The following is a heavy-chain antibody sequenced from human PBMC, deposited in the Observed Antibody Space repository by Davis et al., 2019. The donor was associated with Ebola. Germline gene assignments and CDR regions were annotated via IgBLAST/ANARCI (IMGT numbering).Heavy chain of an antibody. D-gene: IGHD2-15*01. CDR3: ARGRGKRYCSGGSCYSLYYMDV. Sequence: PSETLSLTCAVYGGSFSGYYWSWIRQPPGKGLEWIGEINHSGSTNYNPSLKSRVTISVDTSKNQFSLKLSSVTAADTAVYYCARGRGKRYCSGGSCYSLYYMDVWGKGTTVTVSS. CDR1: GGSFSGYY. V-gene: IGHV4-34*01. CDR2: INHSGST. J-gene: IGHJ6*03.